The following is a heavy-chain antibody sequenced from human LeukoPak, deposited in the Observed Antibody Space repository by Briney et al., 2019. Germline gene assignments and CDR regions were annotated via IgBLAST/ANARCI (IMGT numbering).Heavy chain of an antibody. CDR2: ISGSGGGT. CDR1: GFTFSSYA. CDR3: AKGGAISDYYYGMDV. Sequence: QAGGSLRLSCAASGFTFSSYAMSWVRQAPGKGLEWVSAISGSGGGTYYADSVKGRFTISRDNSKNTLYLQMNSLRAEDTAVYYCAKGGAISDYYYGMDVWGQGTTVTVSS. J-gene: IGHJ6*02. V-gene: IGHV3-23*01. D-gene: IGHD2-2*02.